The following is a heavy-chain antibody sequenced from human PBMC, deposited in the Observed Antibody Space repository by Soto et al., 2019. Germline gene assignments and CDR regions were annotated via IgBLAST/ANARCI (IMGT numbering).Heavy chain of an antibody. CDR3: ARDNPPLGY. CDR2: ISAYNGNT. V-gene: IGHV1-18*01. CDR1: GYTFTSYG. Sequence: QVQLVQSGAEVKKPGASVKVSCKASGYTFTSYGISWVRQAPGQGLEWMGWISAYNGNTNYAQKPQCXXTXPKATSTSTAYMELRSLRSDDTAVYYCARDNPPLGYWGQGTLVTVSS. J-gene: IGHJ4*02.